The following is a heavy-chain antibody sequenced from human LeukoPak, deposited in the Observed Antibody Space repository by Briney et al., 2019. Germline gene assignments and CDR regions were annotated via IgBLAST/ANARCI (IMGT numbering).Heavy chain of an antibody. D-gene: IGHD3-16*01. Sequence: SQTLSLTCAISGDSVSSNSAAWNWIRQSPSRGLEWLGRTYYRSKWYNDYAVSVKSRITINPDTSKNQFSLQLNSVTPEDTAVYYCARTQDDYVWGIRGYYFDYWGQGTLVTVSS. CDR1: GDSVSSNSAA. CDR3: ARTQDDYVWGIRGYYFDY. J-gene: IGHJ4*02. CDR2: TYYRSKWYN. V-gene: IGHV6-1*01.